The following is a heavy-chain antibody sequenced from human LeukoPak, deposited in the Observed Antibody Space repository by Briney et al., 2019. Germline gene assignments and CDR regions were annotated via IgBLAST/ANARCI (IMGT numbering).Heavy chain of an antibody. CDR2: IYYSGST. J-gene: IGHJ3*02. CDR3: ARGTDYYDSTGAFDI. Sequence: SETLSLTCTVSGGSISSYYWSWIRQPPGKGLEWIGYIYYSGSTYYNPSLKSRVTISVDTSKNQFSLKLSSVTAADTAVYYCARGTDYYDSTGAFDIWGQGTMVTVSS. V-gene: IGHV4-59*01. CDR1: GGSISSYY. D-gene: IGHD3-22*01.